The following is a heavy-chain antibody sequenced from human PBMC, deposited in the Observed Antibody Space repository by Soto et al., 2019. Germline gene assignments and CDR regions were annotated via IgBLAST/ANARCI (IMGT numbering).Heavy chain of an antibody. CDR2: INHSGST. V-gene: IGHV4-34*01. Sequence: SETLSLTCAVYGGSFSGYYWSWIRQPPGKGLEWIGEINHSGSTNYNPSLKSRVTISVDTSKNQFSLKLSSVTAADTAGYYCASTVYRSAGCGDYYYYGMDVWGQGTTVTVSS. CDR1: GGSFSGYY. J-gene: IGHJ6*02. CDR3: ASTVYRSAGCGDYYYYGMDV. D-gene: IGHD3-16*02.